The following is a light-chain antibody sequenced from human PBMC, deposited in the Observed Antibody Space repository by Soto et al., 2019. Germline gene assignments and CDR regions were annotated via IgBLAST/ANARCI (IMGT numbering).Light chain of an antibody. Sequence: EIVLTQSPATLSLSPGERATLSCRASQGVSSYLAWYQQKPGQTPRLLIYGASNRATGIPARFSGSGSGTDFTLTISSLEPEDFAVYYWQQRSKWPRTFGQGTKVEIK. CDR1: QGVSSY. CDR2: GAS. J-gene: IGKJ1*01. V-gene: IGKV3-11*01. CDR3: QQRSKWPRT.